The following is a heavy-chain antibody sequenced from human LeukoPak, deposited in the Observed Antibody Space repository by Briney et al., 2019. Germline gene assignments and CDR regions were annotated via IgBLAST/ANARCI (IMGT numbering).Heavy chain of an antibody. J-gene: IGHJ4*02. D-gene: IGHD1-26*01. CDR2: INWNGGST. V-gene: IGHV3-20*04. Sequence: GGSLRLSCAASGFTFDDYGMSWVRQAPGKGLEWVSGINWNGGSTGYADSVKGRFTISRDNAKNSLYLQMNSLRAEDTALYYCVSYRGGAGDFDYWGQGTLVTVSS. CDR1: GFTFDDYG. CDR3: VSYRGGAGDFDY.